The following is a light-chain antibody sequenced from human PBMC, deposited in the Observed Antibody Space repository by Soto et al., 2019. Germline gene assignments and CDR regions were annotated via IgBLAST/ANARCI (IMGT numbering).Light chain of an antibody. CDR2: STN. V-gene: IGLV8-61*01. J-gene: IGLJ2*01. CDR1: SASVLTSYY. Sequence: QTVVSQEPSFSVSPGETVTLTCGLTSASVLTSYYPSWYQQTPGQAPRTLIYSTNIRSSGVPDRFSGSILGNKAALTITGAQADDESDYYCSSYAGYNNIMVFGGGTKLTVL. CDR3: SSYAGYNNIMV.